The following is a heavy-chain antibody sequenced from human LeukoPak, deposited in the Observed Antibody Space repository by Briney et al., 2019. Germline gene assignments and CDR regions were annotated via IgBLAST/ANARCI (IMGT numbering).Heavy chain of an antibody. CDR1: GGSISSGSYY. CDR2: IYTSGST. D-gene: IGHD3-10*01. CDR3: ASSPLLWFGELLPDY. V-gene: IGHV4-61*02. J-gene: IGHJ4*02. Sequence: SETLSLTCTVSGGSISSGSYYWSWIRQPAGKGLEWIGRIYTSGSTNYNPSLKSRVTISVDTSKNQFSLKLSSVTAADTVVYYCASSPLLWFGELLPDYWGQGTLVTVSS.